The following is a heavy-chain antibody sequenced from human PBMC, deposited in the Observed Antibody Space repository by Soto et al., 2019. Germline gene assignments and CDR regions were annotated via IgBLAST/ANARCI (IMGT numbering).Heavy chain of an antibody. CDR3: AKDPLTYYYGSGSYTYYYYGMDV. D-gene: IGHD3-10*01. J-gene: IGHJ6*02. CDR1: GFTFTTYT. Sequence: PGGSLRLSCAASGFTFTTYTMSWVRQAPGKGLEWVSVISGSGGSTYYADSVKGRFTISRDNSKNTLYLQMNSLRAEDTAVYYCAKDPLTYYYGSGSYTYYYYGMDVWGQGTTVTVSS. CDR2: ISGSGGST. V-gene: IGHV3-23*01.